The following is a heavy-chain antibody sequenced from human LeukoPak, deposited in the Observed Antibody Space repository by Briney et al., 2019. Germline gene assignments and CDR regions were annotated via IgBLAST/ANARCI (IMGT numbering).Heavy chain of an antibody. Sequence: SETLSLTCTVSGGSVSSGSYYWSWMRQPPGKGLEWIGYIYYSGSTNYNPSLRSRVTISVDTSKNRFSLKLSSVIAADTAVYYCARARYFDPGSIVDPWGQGTLVTVSS. CDR1: GGSVSSGSYY. D-gene: IGHD3-9*01. CDR2: IYYSGST. V-gene: IGHV4-61*01. J-gene: IGHJ5*02. CDR3: ARARYFDPGSIVDP.